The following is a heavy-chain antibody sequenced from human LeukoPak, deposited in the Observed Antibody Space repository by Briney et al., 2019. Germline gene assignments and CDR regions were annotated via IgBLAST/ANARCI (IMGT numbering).Heavy chain of an antibody. J-gene: IGHJ6*03. V-gene: IGHV1-2*02. D-gene: IGHD3-10*01. CDR1: GYTFTGYY. Sequence: GASVKVSCKASGYTFTGYYLHWVRQAPGQGLEWMGWITPNTGGTNYAQKFQGRLTMTRDTSISTAYMELSRLRSDDTAVYYCARDSATYYGSDYYMDVWGKGTTVTISS. CDR2: ITPNTGGT. CDR3: ARDSATYYGSDYYMDV.